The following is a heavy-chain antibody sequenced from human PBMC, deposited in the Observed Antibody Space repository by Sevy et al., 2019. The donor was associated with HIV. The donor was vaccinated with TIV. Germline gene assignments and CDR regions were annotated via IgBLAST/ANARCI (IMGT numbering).Heavy chain of an antibody. V-gene: IGHV3-48*01. CDR3: ARDWELRNYDFWSGYYRYYYYGMDV. D-gene: IGHD3-3*01. CDR2: ISSSSSTI. Sequence: GGSLRLSCAASGFTFSSYSMNWVRQAPGKGLEWVSYISSSSSTIYYADSVKGRFTISRDNAKNSLYLEMNSLRAEDTAVYYCARDWELRNYDFWSGYYRYYYYGMDVWGQGTTVTVSS. J-gene: IGHJ6*02. CDR1: GFTFSSYS.